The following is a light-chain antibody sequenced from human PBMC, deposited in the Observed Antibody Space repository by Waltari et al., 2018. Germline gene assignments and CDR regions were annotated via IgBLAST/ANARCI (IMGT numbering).Light chain of an antibody. V-gene: IGKV2-30*02. Sequence: DVVMTQSPRSLPVTLGQPASTSCRSSQSLVHSDGDTYLHWFQQRPGQSPRRLINKVSERDPGVPDRFSGSGSGTDFTLEISTMEAEDVGVYYCMQSTHWPPWTFGQGTKVEIK. CDR2: KVS. CDR3: MQSTHWPPWT. J-gene: IGKJ1*01. CDR1: QSLVHSDGDTY.